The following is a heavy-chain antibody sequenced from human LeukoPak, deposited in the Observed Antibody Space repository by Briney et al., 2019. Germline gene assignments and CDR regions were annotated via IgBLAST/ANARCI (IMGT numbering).Heavy chain of an antibody. D-gene: IGHD3-10*01. CDR3: ARDFRPHYYGSGSYYNVDY. J-gene: IGHJ4*02. Sequence: ASVKVSCKASGYTFTGYYMHWVRQAPGRGLEWMGWINPNSGGTNYAQKFQGRVTMTRDTSISTAYMELSRLRSDDTAVYYCARDFRPHYYGSGSYYNVDYWGQGTLVTVSS. CDR2: INPNSGGT. V-gene: IGHV1-2*02. CDR1: GYTFTGYY.